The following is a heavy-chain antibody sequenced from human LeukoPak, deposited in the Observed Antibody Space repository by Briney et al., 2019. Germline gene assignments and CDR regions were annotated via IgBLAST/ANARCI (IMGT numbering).Heavy chain of an antibody. CDR2: IYYSGST. D-gene: IGHD1-26*01. J-gene: IGHJ4*02. V-gene: IGHV4-39*01. CDR1: GFTFTSYA. Sequence: GSLRLSCAASGFTFTSYAMSWVRQPPGKGLEWIGTIYYSGSTYYNPSLRSRVTISVAASRSQFSLKLSSVTAADTAVYYCARHEKEWTVGPTRGLDYWGQGTLVTVSS. CDR3: ARHEKEWTVGPTRGLDY.